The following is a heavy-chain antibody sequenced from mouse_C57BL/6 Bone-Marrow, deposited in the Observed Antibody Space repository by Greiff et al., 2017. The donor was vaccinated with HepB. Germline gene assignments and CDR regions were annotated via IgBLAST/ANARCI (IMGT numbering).Heavy chain of an antibody. CDR3: ARHASYGSSYFDY. V-gene: IGHV2-6-1*01. CDR2: IWSDGST. D-gene: IGHD1-1*01. Sequence: VMLVESGPGLVAPSQSLSITCTVSGFSLTSYGVHWVRQPPGKGLEWLVVIWSDGSTNYNSALKSRLSISKDNSKSQVFLKMNSLQTDDTAMYYCARHASYGSSYFDYWGQGTTLTVSS. CDR1: GFSLTSYG. J-gene: IGHJ2*01.